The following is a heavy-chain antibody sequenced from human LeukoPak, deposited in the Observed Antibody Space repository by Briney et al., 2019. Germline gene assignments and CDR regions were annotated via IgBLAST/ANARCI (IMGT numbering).Heavy chain of an antibody. CDR3: ARGYCTNTSCYSAPDV. CDR1: GFTFSTYW. J-gene: IGHJ6*04. CDR2: IEQDGSEK. Sequence: PGGSLRLSCAASGFTFSTYWMSWVRQAPGKGLEWVANIEQDGSEKYYVDSVKGRFTISRDNAKNSLYLQMNSLRAEDTAVYFCARGYCTNTSCYSAPDVWGKGTTVTVSS. V-gene: IGHV3-7*04. D-gene: IGHD2-2*01.